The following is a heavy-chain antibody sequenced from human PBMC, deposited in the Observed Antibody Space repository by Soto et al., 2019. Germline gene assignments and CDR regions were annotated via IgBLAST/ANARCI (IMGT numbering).Heavy chain of an antibody. CDR3: AKGPNYYDSSGYYWSYFDY. CDR1: GFTFDDYA. V-gene: IGHV3-9*01. Sequence: EVQLVESGGGLVQPGRSLRLSCAASGFTFDDYAMHWVRQAPGKGLEWVSGISWNSGSIGYADSVKGRFTISRDNAKNSLYLQMNSLRAEDTALYYCAKGPNYYDSSGYYWSYFDYWGQGTLVTVSS. D-gene: IGHD3-22*01. CDR2: ISWNSGSI. J-gene: IGHJ4*02.